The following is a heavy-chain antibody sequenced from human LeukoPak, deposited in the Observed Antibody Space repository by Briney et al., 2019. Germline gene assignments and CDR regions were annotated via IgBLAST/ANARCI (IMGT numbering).Heavy chain of an antibody. CDR1: GFTFSNYM. CDR3: ARDGSDYDLDY. D-gene: IGHD4-17*01. CDR2: IWHDGSNQ. V-gene: IGHV3-33*08. Sequence: GGSLRLSCAASGFTFSNYMMNWVRQAPGKGLEWVAVIWHDGSNQYYADSVKGRFTISRDNSKNTLYLQMNSLRAEDTAVYYCARDGSDYDLDYWGQGTLVTVSS. J-gene: IGHJ4*02.